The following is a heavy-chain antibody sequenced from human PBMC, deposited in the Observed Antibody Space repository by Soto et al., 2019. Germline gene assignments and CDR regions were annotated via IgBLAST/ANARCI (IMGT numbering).Heavy chain of an antibody. J-gene: IGHJ6*02. V-gene: IGHV1-18*04. Sequence: QVQLVQSGAEVKKPGASVKVSCKASGYTFTSYGISWVRQAPGQGLEWMGWISAYNGNTNYAQKLQGRVTRTTDTSTSTAYMELSSLRSDDTAVYYCARYGVVVPAARNHYIPYYYYGMDVWGQGTTVTVSS. CDR2: ISAYNGNT. CDR1: GYTFTSYG. CDR3: ARYGVVVPAARNHYIPYYYYGMDV. D-gene: IGHD2-2*01.